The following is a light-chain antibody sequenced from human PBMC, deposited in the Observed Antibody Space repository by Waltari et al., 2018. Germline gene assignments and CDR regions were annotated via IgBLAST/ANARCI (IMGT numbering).Light chain of an antibody. V-gene: IGKV3-11*01. CDR2: DAS. Sequence: EIMLTQSPATLSLSPGERATLSCRASQSVSSYLAWYQQKPGQAPRLLIYDASNRATGIPARFSGSGSGTDFTLPISSLEPEDFAVYYWQQRANWLWTFGQGTKVEIK. CDR3: QQRANWLWT. J-gene: IGKJ1*01. CDR1: QSVSSY.